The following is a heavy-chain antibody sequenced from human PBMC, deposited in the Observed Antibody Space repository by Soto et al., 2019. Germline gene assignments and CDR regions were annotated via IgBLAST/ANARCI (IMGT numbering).Heavy chain of an antibody. D-gene: IGHD3-10*01. Sequence: ASVKVSCKASGYTFTSYAMHWVRQAPGQRLEWMGWINAGNGNTGYAQKLQGRVTMTTDTSTSTAYMELRSLRSDDTAVYYCARVGTMVRGVTSAPFDYWGQGTLVTSPQ. CDR3: ARVGTMVRGVTSAPFDY. J-gene: IGHJ4*02. CDR2: INAGNGNT. CDR1: GYTFTSYA. V-gene: IGHV1-3*01.